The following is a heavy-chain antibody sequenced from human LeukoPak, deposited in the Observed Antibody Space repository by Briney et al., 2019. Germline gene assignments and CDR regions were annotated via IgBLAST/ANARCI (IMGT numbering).Heavy chain of an antibody. Sequence: SETLSLTCTVSGASMSTHYWSWLRQPPGKGLEWIGYLLDSWRTKDNPSLQSRVTLSADTSKNQFSLKLSSVTAADTAVYYCARGKVGPGKNWFDPWGQGTLVTVSS. J-gene: IGHJ5*02. CDR3: ARGKVGPGKNWFDP. CDR2: LLDSWRT. CDR1: GASMSTHY. V-gene: IGHV4-59*11.